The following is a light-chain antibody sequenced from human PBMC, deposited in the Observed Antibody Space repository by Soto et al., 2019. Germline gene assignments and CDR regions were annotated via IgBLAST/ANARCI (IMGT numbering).Light chain of an antibody. J-gene: IGKJ5*01. V-gene: IGKV3-20*01. CDR1: QSVSSNY. CDR3: QQYDTSFLIT. Sequence: ESVLMQSPGTLSLSPGERATLSCRASQSVSSNYFAWYQQKPGRAPRLLIYGTSSRANGIPDRFSGSGSGTDFTLTIRRLEPEDFAVYYCQQYDTSFLITFGQGTRLEI. CDR2: GTS.